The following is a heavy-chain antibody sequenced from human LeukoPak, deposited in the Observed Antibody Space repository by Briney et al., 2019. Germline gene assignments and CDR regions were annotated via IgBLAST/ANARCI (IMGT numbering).Heavy chain of an antibody. CDR3: ASLQGAVNAFDI. J-gene: IGHJ3*02. CDR1: GCPFTGYY. CDR2: INPNSGGT. Sequence: SGXXXKISCKGSGCPFTGYYMHWVRQAPGQGLEWMGWINPNSGGTNYAKKFKGRVTMTRETSISTGDKEQRGRESDDTAVYYCASLQGAVNAFDIWGQGTMVTVSS. D-gene: IGHD4/OR15-4a*01. V-gene: IGHV1-2*02.